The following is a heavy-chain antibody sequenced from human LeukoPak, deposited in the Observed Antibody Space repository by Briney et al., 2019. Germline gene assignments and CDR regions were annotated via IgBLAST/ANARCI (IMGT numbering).Heavy chain of an antibody. D-gene: IGHD2-15*01. V-gene: IGHV3-74*01. CDR2: IHSDGITT. Sequence: PGGSLRLSCAASGFTFSTYWVHWVRQAPGKGLVWVSRIHSDGITTGSAESVKGRFSVSRDSARNTLYLQMSNLRPEDTALYYCAGGQSPTHNDYWGQGTLVTVSS. CDR3: AGGQSPTHNDY. CDR1: GFTFSTYW. J-gene: IGHJ4*02.